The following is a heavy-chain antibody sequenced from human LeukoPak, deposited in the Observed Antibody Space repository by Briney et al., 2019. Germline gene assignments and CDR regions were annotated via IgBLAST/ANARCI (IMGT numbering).Heavy chain of an antibody. D-gene: IGHD3-9*01. J-gene: IGHJ4*02. CDR1: GYTFTNYG. Sequence: ASVRVSGKASGYTFTNYGISWVRQAPGQGLEWMGWISAYTGNTKYAQKFQGRVTMTADTSTRTAYMELRSLRTDDTAVYYCARDLDDILTAYKPITYYFDYWGQGTLVTGSS. CDR2: ISAYTGNT. CDR3: ARDLDDILTAYKPITYYFDY. V-gene: IGHV1-18*01.